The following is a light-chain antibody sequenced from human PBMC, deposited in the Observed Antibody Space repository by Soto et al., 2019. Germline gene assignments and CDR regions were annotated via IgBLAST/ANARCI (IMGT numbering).Light chain of an antibody. CDR2: DVS. Sequence: DIVLTQSPDSLAVSLVESATINCKSSQSLLSSSNSKNYLAWYQQKPGQPPRLLIHDVSIRATGIPARFNGSGSGTEFTLTISSLQSEDFAVYYCQKYNNWPPNFGQGTRLEIK. V-gene: IGKV4-1*01. CDR1: QSLLSSSNSKNY. CDR3: QKYNNWPPN. J-gene: IGKJ5*01.